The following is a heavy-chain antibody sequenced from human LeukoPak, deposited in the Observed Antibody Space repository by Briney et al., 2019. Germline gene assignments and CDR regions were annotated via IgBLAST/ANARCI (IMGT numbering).Heavy chain of an antibody. J-gene: IGHJ6*03. CDR1: GYTFTGYY. Sequence: ASVKVSCKASGYTFTGYYMHWVRQAPGQGLEWMGWINPNSGGTNYAQKFQGRVTMTRDTSISTAYMELRSLRSDDTAVYYCARSPGIVVVPAAMRPPYYYYYMDVWGKGTTVTVSS. D-gene: IGHD2-2*01. CDR3: ARSPGIVVVPAAMRPPYYYYYMDV. CDR2: INPNSGGT. V-gene: IGHV1-2*02.